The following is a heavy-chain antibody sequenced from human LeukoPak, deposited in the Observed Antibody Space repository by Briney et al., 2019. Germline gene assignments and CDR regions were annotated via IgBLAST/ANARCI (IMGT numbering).Heavy chain of an antibody. CDR1: GYTFTGYF. CDR3: ARAQSLTAPAGTFANS. D-gene: IGHD6-13*01. V-gene: IGHV1-2*02. CDR2: INPNSGGA. Sequence: ASVKVSCKASGYTFTGYFLHWVRRAPGQGFEWMGWINPNSGGAYYTQRFQGRVTMTRDTSISTAYMELSSLRSDDTAVYYCARAQSLTAPAGTFANSWGQGTLVTVSS. J-gene: IGHJ4*02.